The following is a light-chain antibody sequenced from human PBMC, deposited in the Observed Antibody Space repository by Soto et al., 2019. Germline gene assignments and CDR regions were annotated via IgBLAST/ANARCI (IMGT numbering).Light chain of an antibody. CDR1: QSINSNY. J-gene: IGKJ1*01. V-gene: IGKV3-20*01. Sequence: EIVLTQSPGTLSLSPGERATLSCRASQSINSNYLAWYQQKPGQGPRPLMYGTSSRATGIPDRFSGSGSGTDFTLTISRLEPEYFAVYYCQQYDSSPRTFGQGTKVEI. CDR2: GTS. CDR3: QQYDSSPRT.